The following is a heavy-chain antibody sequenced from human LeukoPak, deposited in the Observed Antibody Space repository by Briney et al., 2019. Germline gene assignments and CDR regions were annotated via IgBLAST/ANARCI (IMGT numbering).Heavy chain of an antibody. J-gene: IGHJ4*02. V-gene: IGHV3-74*01. CDR1: GLTFSSHW. CDR3: ARGPGSRGIFDY. CDR2: ITNDGSST. Sequence: LPGGSLRPSCAASGLTFSSHWMHCVRQAPGKGLVWVSCITNDGSSTTYTDSVKGRFTISRDNSKNTLYLQMNSLRAEDTAVYYCARGPGSRGIFDYWGQGTLVTVSS. D-gene: IGHD3-10*01.